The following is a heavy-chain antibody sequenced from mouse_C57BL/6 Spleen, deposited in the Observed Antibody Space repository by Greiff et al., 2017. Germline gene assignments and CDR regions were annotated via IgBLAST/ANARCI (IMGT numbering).Heavy chain of an antibody. Sequence: EVQGVESGGGLVKPGGSLKLSCAASGFTFSSYAMSWVRQTPEKRLEWVATISDGGSYTYYPDNVKGRFTISRDNAKNNLYLQMSHLKSEDTAMYYCALGQNYFDYWGQGTTLTVSS. D-gene: IGHD4-1*01. V-gene: IGHV5-4*01. CDR3: ALGQNYFDY. CDR2: ISDGGSYT. CDR1: GFTFSSYA. J-gene: IGHJ2*01.